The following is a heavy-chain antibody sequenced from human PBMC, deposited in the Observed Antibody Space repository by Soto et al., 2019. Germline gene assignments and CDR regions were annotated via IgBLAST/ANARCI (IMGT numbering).Heavy chain of an antibody. CDR1: GGSIRSGGYY. J-gene: IGHJ4*02. V-gene: IGHV4-31*03. CDR2: IYYSGST. D-gene: IGHD3-3*01. CDR3: ASGPGNDFWSGYYPFDY. Sequence: SEPLSLTCTVSGGSIRSGGYYWSWIRQHPGKGLEWIGYIYYSGSTYYTPSLKSRVTISVDTSKNQFSLKLSSVTAADTGVYYCASGPGNDFWSGYYPFDYWGQGTLVTVSS.